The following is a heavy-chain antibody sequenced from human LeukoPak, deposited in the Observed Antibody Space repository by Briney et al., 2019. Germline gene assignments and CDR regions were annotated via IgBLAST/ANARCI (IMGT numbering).Heavy chain of an antibody. D-gene: IGHD3-22*01. CDR3: AKSPLPNYYYDSSGYLYYFDY. J-gene: IGHJ4*02. CDR1: GFTVSNNY. V-gene: IGHV3-23*01. Sequence: GGSLRLSCAASGFTVSNNYMSWVRQAPGKGLEWVSAISGSGGSTYYADSVKGRFTISRDNSKNTLYLQMNSLRAEDTAVYYCAKSPLPNYYYDSSGYLYYFDYWGQGTLVTVSS. CDR2: ISGSGGST.